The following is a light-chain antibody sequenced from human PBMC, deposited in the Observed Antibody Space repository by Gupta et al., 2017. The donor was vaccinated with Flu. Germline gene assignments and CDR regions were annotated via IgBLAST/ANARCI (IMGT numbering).Light chain of an antibody. Sequence: SHVLTQPPSLSLAPGQAARIPWGVNDIENIHVHWYQQKPGQAPMVVVYDDSGRPSGIPERFSGSKTGNTATLTISRVEAGDEADYCCQVWDGSNLLFGGGTKVTVL. J-gene: IGLJ2*01. V-gene: IGLV3-21*02. CDR3: QVWDGSNLL. CDR1: DIENIH. CDR2: DDS.